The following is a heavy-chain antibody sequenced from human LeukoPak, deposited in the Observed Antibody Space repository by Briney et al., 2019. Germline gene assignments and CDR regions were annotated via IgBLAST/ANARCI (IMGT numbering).Heavy chain of an antibody. J-gene: IGHJ4*02. CDR1: GVSISSSSYY. V-gene: IGHV4-39*07. D-gene: IGHD1-26*01. CDR3: ARADSGSYYRGGEFDY. CDR2: IYYSGST. Sequence: SETLSLTCTVSGVSISSSSYYWGWIRQPPGKGLEWIGNIYYSGSTYYNPSLKSRVTISVDTSKNQFSLNLSSVTAADTAVYYCARADSGSYYRGGEFDYWGQGTLVTVSS.